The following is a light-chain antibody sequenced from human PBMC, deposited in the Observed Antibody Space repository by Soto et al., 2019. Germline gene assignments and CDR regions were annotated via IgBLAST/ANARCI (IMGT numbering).Light chain of an antibody. CDR1: SSDVGSYNL. Sequence: QSALTQPASVSGSPGQSITISCTGTSSDVGSYNLASWYQQHPGKAPKLMIYEDTERPSGVSNRFSGSKSGNTASLTISGLQAEDEADYYCSSYAGNTTYVVFGGGTKVTVL. CDR3: SSYAGNTTYVV. J-gene: IGLJ2*01. V-gene: IGLV2-23*01. CDR2: EDT.